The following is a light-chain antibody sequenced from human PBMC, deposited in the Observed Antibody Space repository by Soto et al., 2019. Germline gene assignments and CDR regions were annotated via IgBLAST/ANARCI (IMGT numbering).Light chain of an antibody. Sequence: EIVLTQSPGTLSLSPGERATLSCRASQSVGSSHLAWYQQKPGQAPRLLIYGASSRATGIPDRFSGSGSGTDFTLTISRLEPEDFAVYYCQQYDISWTFGQGTEVEIK. CDR2: GAS. J-gene: IGKJ1*01. CDR3: QQYDISWT. CDR1: QSVGSSH. V-gene: IGKV3-20*01.